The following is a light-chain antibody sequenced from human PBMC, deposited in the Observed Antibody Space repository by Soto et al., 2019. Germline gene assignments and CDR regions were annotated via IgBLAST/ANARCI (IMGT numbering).Light chain of an antibody. CDR1: QSISAN. CDR2: GAS. V-gene: IGKV3-20*01. J-gene: IGKJ4*01. CDR3: QQYGTSPPLT. Sequence: EIVMTQAPATLSVSPGDRSTLSSRASQSISANLAWYQQKPGQTPRLLIYGASTRASGVPDRFSGSGSATDFTLTISRLEPEDFAVYYCQQYGTSPPLTFGGGTKVDIK.